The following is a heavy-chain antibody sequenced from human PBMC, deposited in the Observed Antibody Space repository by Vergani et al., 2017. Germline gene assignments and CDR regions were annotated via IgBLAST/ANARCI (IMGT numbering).Heavy chain of an antibody. V-gene: IGHV3-30-3*01. D-gene: IGHD3-3*01. CDR3: TTGGPSITIFGVVIQYAY. Sequence: QVQLVESGGGVVQPGRSLRLSCAASGFTFSSYAMHWVRQAPGKGLEWVAVISYDGSNKYYADSVKGRFTISRDNSKNTLYLQMNSLRAEDTAVYYCTTGGPSITIFGVVIQYAYWGQGTLVTVSS. J-gene: IGHJ4*02. CDR2: ISYDGSNK. CDR1: GFTFSSYA.